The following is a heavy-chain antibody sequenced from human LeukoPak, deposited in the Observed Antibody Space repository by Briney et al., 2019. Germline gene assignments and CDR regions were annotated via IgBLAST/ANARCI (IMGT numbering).Heavy chain of an antibody. CDR3: ATMSPGYRVAATD. CDR2: FDPEDGET. Sequence: ASVKVSCKVSGYTLTELSMHWVRQAPGKWREWMGGFDPEDGETIYAQKFQGRVTMTEDTSTDTAYMELSSLRSEDTAVYYCATMSPGYRVAATDWGQGTLVTVSS. D-gene: IGHD5-12*01. CDR1: GYTLTELS. J-gene: IGHJ4*02. V-gene: IGHV1-24*01.